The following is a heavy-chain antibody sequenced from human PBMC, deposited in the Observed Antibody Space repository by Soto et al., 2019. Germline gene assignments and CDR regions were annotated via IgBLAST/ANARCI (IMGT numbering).Heavy chain of an antibody. Sequence: SETLSLTCTVSGGSISSSSYYWGWIRQPPGKGLEWIGSIYYSGSTYYNPSLKSRVTISVDTSKNQFSLKLSSVTAADTAVYYCARHYQRGRYFYYYYGMDVWGQATTVTVSS. CDR2: IYYSGST. D-gene: IGHD1-26*01. J-gene: IGHJ6*02. CDR1: GGSISSSSYY. V-gene: IGHV4-39*01. CDR3: ARHYQRGRYFYYYYGMDV.